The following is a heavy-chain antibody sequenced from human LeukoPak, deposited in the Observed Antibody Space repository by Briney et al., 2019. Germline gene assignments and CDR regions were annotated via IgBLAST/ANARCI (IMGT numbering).Heavy chain of an antibody. D-gene: IGHD6-13*01. J-gene: IGHJ4*02. CDR2: IIPIFGTA. CDR3: ARPRYSSSWYDAEARFDY. CDR1: GYTFTSYD. V-gene: IGHV1-69*06. Sequence: GASVKVSCKASGYTFTSYDINWVRQAPGQGLEWMGGIIPIFGTANYAQKFQGRVTITADKSTSTAYMELSSLRSEDTAVYYCARPRYSSSWYDAEARFDYWGQGTLVTVSS.